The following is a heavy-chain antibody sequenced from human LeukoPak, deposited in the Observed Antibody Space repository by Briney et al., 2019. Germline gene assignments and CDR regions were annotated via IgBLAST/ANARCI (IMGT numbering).Heavy chain of an antibody. D-gene: IGHD5-24*01. Sequence: ASLKVSCKASGYTFSSYGISWVRQAPGQGLEWMGWISAYNGNTNFAQEFQGRVTMTTDTSTSTAYMELRSLRSDDTAVYYCARASVEMATIIEDYWGQGTLVTVSS. CDR3: ARASVEMATIIEDY. V-gene: IGHV1-18*01. CDR2: ISAYNGNT. J-gene: IGHJ4*02. CDR1: GYTFSSYG.